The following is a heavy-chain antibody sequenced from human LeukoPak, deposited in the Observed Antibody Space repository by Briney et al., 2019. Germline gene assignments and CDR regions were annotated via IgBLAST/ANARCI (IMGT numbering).Heavy chain of an antibody. V-gene: IGHV3-74*01. CDR2: INSDGSST. J-gene: IGHJ4*02. CDR3: ARGTAGYHGSYFDY. D-gene: IGHD3-16*02. Sequence: PGGSLRLSCAASGFTFSSYWMHWVRQAPGKGLLWVSRINSDGSSTNYADSVKGRFTISRDNAENTLYLQMNSLRAEDTAVYYCARGTAGYHGSYFDYWGQGTLVTVSS. CDR1: GFTFSSYW.